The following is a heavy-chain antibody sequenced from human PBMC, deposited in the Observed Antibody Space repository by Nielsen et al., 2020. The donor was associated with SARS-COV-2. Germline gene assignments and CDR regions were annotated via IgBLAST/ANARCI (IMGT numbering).Heavy chain of an antibody. V-gene: IGHV1-69*06. D-gene: IGHD1/OR15-1a*01. Sequence: VRQMPGKGLEWMGGLNPIFGTANYAQKFQGRVTITADKSTSTVYMELSSLRTEDTAVYYCARDLGGTGGYYYGMDVWGQGTTVTVSS. CDR2: LNPIFGTA. CDR3: ARDLGGTGGYYYGMDV. J-gene: IGHJ6*02.